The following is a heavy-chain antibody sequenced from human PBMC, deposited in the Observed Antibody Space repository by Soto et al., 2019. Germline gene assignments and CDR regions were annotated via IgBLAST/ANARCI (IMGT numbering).Heavy chain of an antibody. CDR1: GFTFSSYA. Sequence: PGGSLRLSCAASGFTFSSYAMSWVRQAPGKGLEWVSVISGSGAITYYADSVKGRFTISRDNSKNTLYLQMNSLRAEDTAVYYCAHFDWFIDYWGQGTLVTVSS. J-gene: IGHJ4*02. V-gene: IGHV3-23*01. CDR2: ISGSGAIT. CDR3: AHFDWFIDY. D-gene: IGHD3-9*01.